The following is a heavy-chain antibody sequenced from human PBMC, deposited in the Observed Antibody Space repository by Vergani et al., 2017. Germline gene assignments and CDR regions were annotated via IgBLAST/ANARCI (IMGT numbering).Heavy chain of an antibody. CDR3: AARKLVVVTAIGAFDI. V-gene: IGHV1-58*02. CDR1: GGTFSSYA. CDR2: IVVGSGNT. Sequence: QLVQSGAEVKKPGSSVKVSCKASGGTFSSYAISWVRQARGQRLEWIGWIVVGSGNTNYAQKFQERVTITRDMSTSTAYMELSSLRSEDTAVYYCAARKLVVVTAIGAFDIWGQGTMVTVSS. D-gene: IGHD2-21*02. J-gene: IGHJ3*02.